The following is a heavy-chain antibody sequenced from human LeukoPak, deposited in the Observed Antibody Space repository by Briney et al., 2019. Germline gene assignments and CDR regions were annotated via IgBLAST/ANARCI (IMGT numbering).Heavy chain of an antibody. CDR2: IYSGGST. Sequence: GGSLRLSCAASGFTVSSNYMSWVRQAPGKGLEWVSVIYSGGSTYYADSVKGRFTISRDNSKNTLYLQMNSPRAEDTAVYYCARVPYGDYRTFDYWGQGTLVTVSS. D-gene: IGHD4-17*01. CDR3: ARVPYGDYRTFDY. CDR1: GFTVSSNY. V-gene: IGHV3-66*01. J-gene: IGHJ4*02.